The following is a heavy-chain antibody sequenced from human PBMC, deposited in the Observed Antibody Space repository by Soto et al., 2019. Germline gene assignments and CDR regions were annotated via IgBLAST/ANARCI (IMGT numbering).Heavy chain of an antibody. V-gene: IGHV3-48*02. J-gene: IGHJ6*02. CDR3: ARDLTFPATRRGMDV. CDR1: GFTFSTYS. CDR2: ISSPSSSI. Sequence: EVQLVESGGGLVQPGGSLRLSCAASGFTFSTYSMNWVRQAPGKGLEWLSYISSPSSSIYYEDSIKGRFTISRDNAKNLLYLQMNSLRDEDTAVYYCARDLTFPATRRGMDVWGQGTTVTVSS.